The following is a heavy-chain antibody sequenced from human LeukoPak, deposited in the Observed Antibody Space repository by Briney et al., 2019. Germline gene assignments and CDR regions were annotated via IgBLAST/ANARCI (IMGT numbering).Heavy chain of an antibody. Sequence: GGSLRLSCTASGFTFSDYAMSCVRQAPGKGLEWVGLIRSTAYGGTADHAASVKGRFTISREDSKSIAYLQMNSLKTEDTAVYYCTRDAETRYYDSSGYPYWGQGTLVTVSS. CDR2: IRSTAYGGTA. D-gene: IGHD3-22*01. CDR3: TRDAETRYYDSSGYPY. CDR1: GFTFSDYA. V-gene: IGHV3-49*04. J-gene: IGHJ4*02.